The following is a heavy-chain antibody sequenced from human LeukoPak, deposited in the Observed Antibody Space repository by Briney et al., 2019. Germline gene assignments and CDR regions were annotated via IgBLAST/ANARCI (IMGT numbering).Heavy chain of an antibody. CDR2: INHSGST. CDR3: ARHETYYDFWSGYFWFDP. D-gene: IGHD3-3*01. Sequence: SETLSLTCAVYGGSFSGYYWSWIRQPPGKGLEWIGEINHSGSTNYNPSLKSRVTISVDTSKNQFSLKLSSVTAADTAVYYCARHETYYDFWSGYFWFDPWGQGTLVTVSS. J-gene: IGHJ5*02. V-gene: IGHV4-34*01. CDR1: GGSFSGYY.